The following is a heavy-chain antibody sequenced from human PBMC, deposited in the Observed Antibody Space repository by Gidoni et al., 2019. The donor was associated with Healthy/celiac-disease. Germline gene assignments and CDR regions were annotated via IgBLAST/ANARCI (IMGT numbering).Heavy chain of an antibody. Sequence: QLQLQESGPGLVKPSETLSLTCTVSGCAISSSSYYWGWIRQPPGKGLEWIGSIYSSGSTSYNPSLKSRVTISVDTSKNQFSLKLSSVTAADTAVYYCARHSATVVTDYWGQGTLVTVSS. D-gene: IGHD4-17*01. CDR1: GCAISSSSYY. CDR2: IYSSGST. J-gene: IGHJ4*02. CDR3: ARHSATVVTDY. V-gene: IGHV4-39*01.